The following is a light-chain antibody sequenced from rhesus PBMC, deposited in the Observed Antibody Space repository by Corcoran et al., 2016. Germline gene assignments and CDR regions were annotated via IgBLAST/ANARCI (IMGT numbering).Light chain of an antibody. V-gene: IGKV1-28*03. CDR1: QDVRIY. CDR3: LQRRTYPFT. CDR2: GSS. J-gene: IGKJ4*01. Sequence: DIQMTQSPPSLSASVGDTVTITCRASQDVRIYLNWVQQKPGGAPNLLIYGSSTLESGVPSRFSGAGSGTDCTLTITSLQPEDFATYYCLQRRTYPFTFGGGTKVEIK.